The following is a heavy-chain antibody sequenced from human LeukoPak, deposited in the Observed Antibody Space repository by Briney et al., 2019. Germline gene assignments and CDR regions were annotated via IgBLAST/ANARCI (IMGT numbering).Heavy chain of an antibody. V-gene: IGHV4-34*01. CDR1: GGSFSGYY. CDR2: INHSGST. CDR3: ARSSYYYGSGSYSYYYYYYMDV. Sequence: SETLSLTCAVYGGSFSGYYWSWIRQPPGKGLEWTGEINHSGSTNYNPSLKSRVTISEDTSKNQFSLKLSSVTAADTAVYYCARSSYYYGSGSYSYYYYYYMDVWGKGTTVTVSS. J-gene: IGHJ6*03. D-gene: IGHD3-10*01.